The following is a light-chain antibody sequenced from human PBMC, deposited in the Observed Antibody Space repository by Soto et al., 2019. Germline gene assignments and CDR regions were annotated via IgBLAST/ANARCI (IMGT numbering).Light chain of an antibody. V-gene: IGKV3-15*01. CDR1: QSVGTS. J-gene: IGKJ1*01. CDR3: QQYGSLWT. CDR2: GAS. Sequence: EIVMTQAPASLSVSPVQRVTLSCRASQSVGTSIAWYQQKPGQAPRLLIYGASTRATGVPARFSGSGSGTEFTLTISRLEPEDFAVYYCQQYGSLWTFGQGTKVDIK.